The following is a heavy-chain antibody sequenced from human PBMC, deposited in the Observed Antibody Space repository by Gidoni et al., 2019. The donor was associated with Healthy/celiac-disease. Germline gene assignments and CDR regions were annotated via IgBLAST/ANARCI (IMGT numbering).Heavy chain of an antibody. Sequence: QVQLVESGGGVVQPGRSLRLSCAASGFTFSSYGMHWVRQAPGKGLEWVAVIWYDGSNKYYGDSVKGRFTISRDNSKNTLYLQMNSLRAEDTAVYYCARATVGWGMDVWGQGTTVTVSS. CDR2: IWYDGSNK. V-gene: IGHV3-33*01. J-gene: IGHJ6*02. CDR1: GFTFSSYG. CDR3: ARATVGWGMDV. D-gene: IGHD4-4*01.